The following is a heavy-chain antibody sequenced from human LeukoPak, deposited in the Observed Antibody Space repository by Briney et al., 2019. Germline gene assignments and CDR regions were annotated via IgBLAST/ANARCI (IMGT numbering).Heavy chain of an antibody. CDR3: ARDLFSGSYQEDF. V-gene: IGHV3-7*01. CDR1: GFTLSSYW. CDR2: IKYDGSGK. Sequence: PGGSLRLSCAASGFTLSSYWMSWVRQAPGKGLEWVANIKYDGSGKYYADSVKGRFTISRDDAENSLYLEMNRLRVEDTAVYYCARDLFSGSYQEDFWGQGTLVTVSS. J-gene: IGHJ4*02. D-gene: IGHD1-26*01.